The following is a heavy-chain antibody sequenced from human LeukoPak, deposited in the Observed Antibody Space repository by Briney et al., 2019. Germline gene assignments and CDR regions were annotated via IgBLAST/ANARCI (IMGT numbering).Heavy chain of an antibody. CDR2: MNPNSGNT. CDR3: ARGPSDSPDDFWSGYYTGLYHHRHMDV. D-gene: IGHD3-3*01. V-gene: IGHV1-8*01. J-gene: IGHJ6*02. CDR1: GYTFTSYD. Sequence: ASVKVSCKASGYTFTSYDINWVRQATGQGLEWMGWMNPNSGNTGYAQKFQGRVTMTRNTSISTAYMELSSLRSEDTAVYYCARGPSDSPDDFWSGYYTGLYHHRHMDVWGQGTTVTVSS.